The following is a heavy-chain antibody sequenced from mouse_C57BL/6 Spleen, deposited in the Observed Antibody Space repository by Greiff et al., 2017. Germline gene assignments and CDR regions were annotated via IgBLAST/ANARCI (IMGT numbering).Heavy chain of an antibody. J-gene: IGHJ4*01. Sequence: QVQLQQSGAELVKPGASVQLSCKASGYTFTSYWMHWVKQRPGQGLEWIGMIHPNSGSTNYNEKFKSKATLTVDKSSSTAYMQLSSLTSEDSAVYYCARSTIVTRYYAMDYWGQGTSVTVSS. D-gene: IGHD2-5*01. CDR3: ARSTIVTRYYAMDY. CDR1: GYTFTSYW. V-gene: IGHV1-64*01. CDR2: IHPNSGST.